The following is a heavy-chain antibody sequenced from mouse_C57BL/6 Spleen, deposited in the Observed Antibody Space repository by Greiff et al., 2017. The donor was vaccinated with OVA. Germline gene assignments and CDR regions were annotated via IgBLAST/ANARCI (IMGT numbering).Heavy chain of an antibody. Sequence: EVQLQQSVAELVRPGASVKLSCTASGFNIKNTYMHWVKQRPEQGLEWIGRIDPANGNTTYAPKFQGKATITADTSSTTAYLQLSSLTSEDTAIYYCARWETTVVADWYFDVWGTGTTVTVSS. CDR3: ARWETTVVADWYFDV. CDR1: GFNIKNTY. CDR2: IDPANGNT. J-gene: IGHJ1*03. V-gene: IGHV14-3*01. D-gene: IGHD1-1*01.